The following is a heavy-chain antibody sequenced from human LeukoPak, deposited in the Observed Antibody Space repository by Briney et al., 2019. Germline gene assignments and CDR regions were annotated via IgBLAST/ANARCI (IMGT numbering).Heavy chain of an antibody. Sequence: GGSLRLSCAASGFIFSSYTMNWVRQAPGEGLEGVSSISDTSTYIYYADSVEGRFTISRDNAKSSLFLQMNSLRVEDTAVYYCTRAPPGRDGYSEYWGQGTVVTVST. J-gene: IGHJ4*02. CDR1: GFIFSSYT. V-gene: IGHV3-21*01. CDR2: ISDTSTYI. D-gene: IGHD5-24*01. CDR3: TRAPPGRDGYSEY.